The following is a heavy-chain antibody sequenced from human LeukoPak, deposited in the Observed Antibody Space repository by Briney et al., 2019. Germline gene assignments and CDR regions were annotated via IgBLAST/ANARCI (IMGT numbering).Heavy chain of an antibody. CDR1: GYTFTRYY. CDR3: ARAIGGYDHFDY. CDR2: INPNSGGT. V-gene: IGHV1-2*02. D-gene: IGHD5-12*01. J-gene: IGHJ4*02. Sequence: GASVTVSCKASGYTFTRYYLHWVRQAPGQGLEWMGWINPNSGGTNYAQKFQGRVTMTRDTSISTAYMELSRLRSDDTAVYYCARAIGGYDHFDYWGQGTLVTVSS.